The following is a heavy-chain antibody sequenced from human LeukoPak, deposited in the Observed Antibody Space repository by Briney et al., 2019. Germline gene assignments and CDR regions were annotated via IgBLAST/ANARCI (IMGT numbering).Heavy chain of an antibody. V-gene: IGHV4-31*03. CDR2: IYYSGST. CDR3: ASQRGGDSTSLDY. CDR1: GGSISSGGYY. D-gene: IGHD2-2*01. Sequence: PSETLSLTCTVSGGSISSGGYYRSWIRQHPGKGLEWIGYIYYSGSTYYNPSLKSRVTISVDTSKNQFSLKLSSVTAADTAVYYCASQRGGDSTSLDYWGQGTLVTVSS. J-gene: IGHJ4*02.